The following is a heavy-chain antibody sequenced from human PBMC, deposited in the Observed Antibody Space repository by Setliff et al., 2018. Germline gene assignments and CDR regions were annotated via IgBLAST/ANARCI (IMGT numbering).Heavy chain of an antibody. CDR1: GFTFSDYY. V-gene: IGHV3-11*04. Sequence: GGSLRLSCAASGFTFSDYYMSWIRQAPGKGLEWVSYIGSSGSTIYYADSVKGRFTISRDNSKKTLYLQMNSLRAEDTAVYYCAREGGDTAMVGAFDYWGQGTLVTVSS. J-gene: IGHJ4*02. CDR3: AREGGDTAMVGAFDY. CDR2: IGSSGSTI. D-gene: IGHD5-18*01.